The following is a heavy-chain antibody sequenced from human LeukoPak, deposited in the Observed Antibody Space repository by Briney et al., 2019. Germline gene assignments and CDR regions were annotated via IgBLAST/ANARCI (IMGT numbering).Heavy chain of an antibody. D-gene: IGHD3-10*01. CDR1: GFTFSSYA. CDR3: AKEYDSGGYGANFDY. Sequence: PGRSLRLSCAASGFTFSSYAMHWVRQAPGKGLEWAAVISHDGSNKYYADSVKGRFTISRDNSRNTMYLQMNSLRAEDTAVYYCAKEYDSGGYGANFDYWGQGTLVTVSS. V-gene: IGHV3-30-3*01. J-gene: IGHJ4*02. CDR2: ISHDGSNK.